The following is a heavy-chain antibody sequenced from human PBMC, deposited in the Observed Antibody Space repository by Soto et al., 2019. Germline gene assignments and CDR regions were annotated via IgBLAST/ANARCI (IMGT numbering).Heavy chain of an antibody. D-gene: IGHD1-1*01. J-gene: IGHJ4*02. CDR2: ISYDGTDK. V-gene: IGHV3-30*18. CDR1: GFTFSNYG. Sequence: GGSLRLSCAASGFTFSNYGLHWVRQAPGKGLEWVALISYDGTDKYYADSVKGRFTFSRDNSKNTLYLQMNSLRTEDTAVYYCAKGFGWNYLDYWGQGTLVTVSS. CDR3: AKGFGWNYLDY.